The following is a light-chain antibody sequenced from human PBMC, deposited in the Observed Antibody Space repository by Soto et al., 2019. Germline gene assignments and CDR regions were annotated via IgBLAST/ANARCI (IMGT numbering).Light chain of an antibody. V-gene: IGKV3-20*01. CDR2: GAS. Sequence: ERVMTQSPATLSVSPGERATLSCRASQSVGTRLAWYQQKPGQAPRLLIYGASARAAGISPRFSGSGSGTDFTLTISRLEPEDFAVYYCQQYGSSPHTFGQGTKLEIK. CDR1: QSVGTR. J-gene: IGKJ2*01. CDR3: QQYGSSPHT.